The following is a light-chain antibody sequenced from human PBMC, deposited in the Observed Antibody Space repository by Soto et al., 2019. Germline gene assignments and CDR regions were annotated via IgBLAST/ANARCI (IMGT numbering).Light chain of an antibody. Sequence: VLTXPPSASGTPGQRATISCCGSNSNIGSDIVNCYQLLPGAAPEVLINTTNQRPSGVPERFSGSKSGTSASLAISGLQSEDEANASCATWDGGLSGPFVFGTGTKVTVL. CDR3: ATWDGGLSGPFV. J-gene: IGLJ1*01. CDR2: TTN. CDR1: NSNIGSDI. V-gene: IGLV1-44*01.